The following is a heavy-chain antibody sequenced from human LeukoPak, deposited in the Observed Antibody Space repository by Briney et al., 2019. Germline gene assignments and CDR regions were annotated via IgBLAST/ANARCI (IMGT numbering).Heavy chain of an antibody. CDR3: ASELRYFDWRGLNWFDP. D-gene: IGHD3-9*01. CDR1: GGSISSSSYY. Sequence: SETLSLTCTVSGGSISSSSYYWGWIRQPPGKGLEWIGSIYYSGSTYYNPSLKSRVTISVDTSKNQFSLKLSSVTAADTAVYYCASELRYFDWRGLNWFDPWGQGTLVTVSS. V-gene: IGHV4-39*07. J-gene: IGHJ5*02. CDR2: IYYSGST.